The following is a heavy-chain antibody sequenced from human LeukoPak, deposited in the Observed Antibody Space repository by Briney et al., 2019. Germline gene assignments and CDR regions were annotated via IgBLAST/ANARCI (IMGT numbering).Heavy chain of an antibody. CDR1: GYIFTTYY. D-gene: IGHD6-25*01. V-gene: IGHV1-46*01. J-gene: IGHJ4*02. CDR2: INPRGGST. Sequence: ASVKVSCEASGYIFTTYYMHWMRQAPGQGPEWMGIINPRGGSTDYAQKFQGRITMTSDTSTSTVYMELNSLRSDDTAVYFCARVGSAAATADYWGQGTLVTVSS. CDR3: ARVGSAAATADY.